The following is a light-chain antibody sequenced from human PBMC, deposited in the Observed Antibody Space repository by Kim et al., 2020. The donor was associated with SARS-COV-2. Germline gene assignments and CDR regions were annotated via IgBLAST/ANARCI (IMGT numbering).Light chain of an antibody. CDR2: KAS. CDR1: QSISDW. V-gene: IGKV1-5*03. Sequence: ASRGDRVTITGRARQSISDWLAWYQQKPGRAPKLLIYKASRLDSGVPSRFSGSGSGTEFSLTISSLQPDDFATYYCQQYRTYPPLTFGGGTKLEI. CDR3: QQYRTYPPLT. J-gene: IGKJ4*01.